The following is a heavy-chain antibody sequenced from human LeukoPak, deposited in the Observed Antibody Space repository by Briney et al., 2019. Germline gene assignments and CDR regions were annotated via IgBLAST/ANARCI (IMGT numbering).Heavy chain of an antibody. Sequence: GASVKVSCKVSGYTLTELSMHWVRQAPGKGLEWMGGFDPEDGETIYAQKFQGRITMTEDTSTDTAYMELSGLRSEDTAVYYCARGFYGSGSPFDIWGQGTMVTVSS. D-gene: IGHD3-10*01. CDR2: FDPEDGET. CDR1: GYTLTELS. V-gene: IGHV1-24*01. CDR3: ARGFYGSGSPFDI. J-gene: IGHJ3*02.